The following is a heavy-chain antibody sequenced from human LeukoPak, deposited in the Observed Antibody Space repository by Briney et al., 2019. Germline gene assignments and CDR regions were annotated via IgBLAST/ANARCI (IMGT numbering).Heavy chain of an antibody. CDR1: VGSISSGSYY. D-gene: IGHD5-18*01. J-gene: IGHJ3*02. CDR3: ARSEYSYGADAFDI. CDR2: IYYSGST. V-gene: IGHV4-61*01. Sequence: PSQTLSLTCTVAVGSISSGSYYWSWIRELPGKGLEWIGYIYYSGSTNYSPSLKSRVTISVDTSKNQFSLKLSSVTAADTAVYYCARSEYSYGADAFDIWGQGTMVTVSS.